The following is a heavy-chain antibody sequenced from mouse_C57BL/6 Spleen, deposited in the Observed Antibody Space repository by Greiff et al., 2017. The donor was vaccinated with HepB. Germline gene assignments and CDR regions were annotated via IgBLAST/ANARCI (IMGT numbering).Heavy chain of an antibody. D-gene: IGHD2-3*01. CDR1: GFSLTSYG. Sequence: QVQLQQSGPGLVQPSQSLSITCTVSGFSLTSYGVHWVRQSPGKGLEWLGVIWSGGSTDYNAAFISRLSISKDNSKSQVFFKMNSLQADDTAIYYCARNDGYYHWYFDVWGTGTTVTVSS. CDR3: ARNDGYYHWYFDV. V-gene: IGHV2-2*01. CDR2: IWSGGST. J-gene: IGHJ1*03.